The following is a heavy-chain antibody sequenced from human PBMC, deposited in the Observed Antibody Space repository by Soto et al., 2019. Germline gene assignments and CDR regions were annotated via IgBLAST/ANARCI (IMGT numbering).Heavy chain of an antibody. J-gene: IGHJ6*02. CDR1: GYTFNDDY. D-gene: IGHD5-18*01. Sequence: ASVKVSCKASGYTFNDDYIYWVRQAPGQGLEWMGWISPNSGGSSYAQKFQGWVTLTRDTSTSTVYMELSRLKSEDTAVYYCGRDVNGYPPGGMDVWGQGTTVTVSS. V-gene: IGHV1-2*04. CDR2: ISPNSGGS. CDR3: GRDVNGYPPGGMDV.